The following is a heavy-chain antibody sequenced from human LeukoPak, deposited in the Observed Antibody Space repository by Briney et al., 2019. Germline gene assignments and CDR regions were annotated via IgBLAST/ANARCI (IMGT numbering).Heavy chain of an antibody. CDR1: GFTFSNYA. CDR2: ISRGGDAT. CDR3: ARSGIYDY. V-gene: IGHV3-23*01. J-gene: IGHJ4*02. Sequence: GGSPRLSCAASGFTFSNYAMYWVRQAPGKGPEWVSAISRGGDATYYADSVKGRFTISRDNSKNTLYLQMNSLTAEDTAIYYCARSGIYDYWGQGTLVTVSS. D-gene: IGHD3-3*01.